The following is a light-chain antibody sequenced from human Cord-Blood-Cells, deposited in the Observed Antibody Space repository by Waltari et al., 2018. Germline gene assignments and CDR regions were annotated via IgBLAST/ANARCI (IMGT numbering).Light chain of an antibody. CDR2: DTS. Sequence: EIVLTQSPATLSLSPGERATLSCRASQSVSSYLAWYPQKPGQAPRLLIYDTSNRATGIPARFSGSGSRTDFTLTISSLEPEDFAVYYCQQRSNWPPTFGQGTKVEIK. J-gene: IGKJ1*01. V-gene: IGKV3-11*01. CDR3: QQRSNWPPT. CDR1: QSVSSY.